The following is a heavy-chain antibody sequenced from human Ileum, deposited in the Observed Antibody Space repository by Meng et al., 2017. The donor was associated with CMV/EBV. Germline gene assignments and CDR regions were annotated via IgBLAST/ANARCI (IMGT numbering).Heavy chain of an antibody. Sequence: GESLKISCAASGFTFSSYSMNWVRQAPGKGLEWVSSISSSSSYIYYADSVKGRFTISRDNAKNSLYLQMNSPRAEDTAVYYCARDGGFWSGYVGRGNWFDPWGQGTLVTVS. CDR3: ARDGGFWSGYVGRGNWFDP. J-gene: IGHJ5*02. V-gene: IGHV3-21*01. CDR2: ISSSSSYI. CDR1: GFTFSSYS. D-gene: IGHD3-3*01.